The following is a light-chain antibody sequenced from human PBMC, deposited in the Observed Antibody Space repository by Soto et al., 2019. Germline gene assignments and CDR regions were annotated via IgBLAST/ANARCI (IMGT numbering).Light chain of an antibody. CDR2: GAS. CDR1: QSVSSSY. V-gene: IGKV3-20*01. J-gene: IGKJ1*01. Sequence: EIVLTQSPGTLSLSPGERATLSCRASQSVSSSYLAWYQQKPGQAPRLLIYGASSRATGIPDRFSGSGSGTDFTLTISRLEPEECAVYYCQQYGSSQSFGQGTKVEIK. CDR3: QQYGSSQS.